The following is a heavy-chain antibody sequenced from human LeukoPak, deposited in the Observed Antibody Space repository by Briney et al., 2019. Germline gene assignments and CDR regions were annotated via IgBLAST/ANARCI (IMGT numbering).Heavy chain of an antibody. J-gene: IGHJ4*02. CDR1: GFTFSSYS. CDR3: ARTGRWQLVAFDY. CDR2: ISSSSSYI. Sequence: GGSLRLSCAASGFTFSSYSMNWVRQAPGKGLEWVSSISSSSSYIYYADSVKGRFTISRDNAKNSLYLQMNSLRAEDTAVYYCARTGRWQLVAFDYWGQGTLVTVSS. V-gene: IGHV3-21*01. D-gene: IGHD6-6*01.